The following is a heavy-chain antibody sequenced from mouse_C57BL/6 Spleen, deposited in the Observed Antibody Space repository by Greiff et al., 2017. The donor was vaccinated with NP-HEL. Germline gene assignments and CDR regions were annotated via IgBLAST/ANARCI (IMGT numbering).Heavy chain of an antibody. J-gene: IGHJ2*01. CDR3: AFQTGNYFDY. Sequence: QVQLQQSGPELVKPGASVKISCKASGYAFSSSWMNWVKQRPGKGLEWIGRIYPGDGDTNYNGKFKGKATLTADKSSSTAYMQLSSLTSEDSAVYFCAFQTGNYFDYWGQGTTLTVSS. D-gene: IGHD4-1*01. V-gene: IGHV1-82*01. CDR2: IYPGDGDT. CDR1: GYAFSSSW.